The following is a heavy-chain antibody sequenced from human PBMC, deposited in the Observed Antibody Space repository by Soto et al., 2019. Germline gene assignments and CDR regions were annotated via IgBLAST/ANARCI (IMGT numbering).Heavy chain of an antibody. Sequence: PGESLKISCKGSGYSFTSYWIGWVRQMPGKGLEWMGIIYPGDSDTRYSPSFQGQVTISADKSISTAYLQWSSLKASDTAMYYCARLRDYYDSSGPTGYFDYWGQGTLVTVSS. D-gene: IGHD3-22*01. CDR3: ARLRDYYDSSGPTGYFDY. CDR1: GYSFTSYW. J-gene: IGHJ4*02. CDR2: IYPGDSDT. V-gene: IGHV5-51*01.